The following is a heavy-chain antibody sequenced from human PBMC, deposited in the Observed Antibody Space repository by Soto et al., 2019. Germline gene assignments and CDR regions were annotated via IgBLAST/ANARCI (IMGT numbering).Heavy chain of an antibody. J-gene: IGHJ6*02. Sequence: QLQLQESGPGLVKPSETLSLTCTVSGGSISSSSYYWGWIRQPPGKGLEWIGSIYYSGSTYYNPSLRGRITITVDTSKSHFSLKLSSVTAADTAVYYCVSPLYDSSGYYYDYYYGMDVWGQGTTVTVSS. CDR3: VSPLYDSSGYYYDYYYGMDV. CDR2: IYYSGST. CDR1: GGSISSSSYY. V-gene: IGHV4-39*02. D-gene: IGHD3-22*01.